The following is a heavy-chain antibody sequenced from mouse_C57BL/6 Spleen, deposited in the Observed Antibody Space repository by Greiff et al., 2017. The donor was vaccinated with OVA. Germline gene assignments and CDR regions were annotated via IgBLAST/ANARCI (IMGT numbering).Heavy chain of an antibody. V-gene: IGHV1-61*01. CDR3: ARRYYSNYVGVAY. D-gene: IGHD2-5*01. Sequence: QVQLKQPGAELVRPGSSVKLSCKASGYTFTSYWMDWVKQRPGQGLEWIGNIYPSDSETHYNQKFKDKATLTVDKSSSTAYMQLSSLTSEDSAVYYCARRYYSNYVGVAYWGQGTLVTVSA. J-gene: IGHJ3*01. CDR1: GYTFTSYW. CDR2: IYPSDSET.